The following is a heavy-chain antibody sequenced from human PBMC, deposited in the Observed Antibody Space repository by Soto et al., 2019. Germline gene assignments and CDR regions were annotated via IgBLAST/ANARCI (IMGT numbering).Heavy chain of an antibody. D-gene: IGHD6-19*01. CDR2: IYYSGST. J-gene: IGHJ6*02. CDR3: ASTEGIAVAGTLPSMDV. CDR1: GGSVSSGSYY. V-gene: IGHV4-61*01. Sequence: SETLSLTCTVSGGSVSSGSYYWSWIRQPPGKGLEWIGYIYYSGSTNYNPSLKSRVTISVDTSKNQFSLKLSSVTAADTAVYYCASTEGIAVAGTLPSMDVWGQGTTVTVSS.